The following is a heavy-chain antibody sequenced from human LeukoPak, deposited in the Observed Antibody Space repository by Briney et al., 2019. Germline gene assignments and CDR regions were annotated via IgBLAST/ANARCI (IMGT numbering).Heavy chain of an antibody. CDR1: GFTFSSYG. CDR3: ARINNENSGGYYRHFAY. V-gene: IGHV3-7*01. J-gene: IGHJ4*02. Sequence: GGSLRLSCAASGFTFSSYGMHWVRQAPGKGLEWVANIKQDGSEKFYGDSVKGRFTISRDNARNSLYLQVNSLRAEDTAVYYCARINNENSGGYYRHFAYWGQGTLVTVSS. CDR2: IKQDGSEK. D-gene: IGHD3-10*01.